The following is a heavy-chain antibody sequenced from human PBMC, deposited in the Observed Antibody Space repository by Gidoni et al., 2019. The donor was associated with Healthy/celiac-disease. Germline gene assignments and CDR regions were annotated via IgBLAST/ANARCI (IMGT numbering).Heavy chain of an antibody. CDR2: ISGSGGRT. CDR1: GFTFRSYA. J-gene: IGHJ1*01. CDR3: AKEPRYSSSWTVKGYFQH. V-gene: IGHV3-23*01. D-gene: IGHD6-13*01. Sequence: EVQLLESGGGLVQPGGSLRLSCAASGFTFRSYAMSWVRQAPGKGLEWVSAISGSGGRTYYADSVKGRFTISRDNSKNTLYLQMNSLRAEDTAVYYCAKEPRYSSSWTVKGYFQHWGQGTLVTVSS.